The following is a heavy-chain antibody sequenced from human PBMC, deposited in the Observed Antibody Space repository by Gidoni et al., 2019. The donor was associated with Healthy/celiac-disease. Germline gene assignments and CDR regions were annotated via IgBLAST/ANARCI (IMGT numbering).Heavy chain of an antibody. J-gene: IGHJ4*02. CDR1: GYTFTSSY. CDR2: INPSGGST. D-gene: IGHD2-15*01. CDR3: ARDLGYCSGGSCYSHYFDY. Sequence: QVQLVQSGAEVKKPGASVKVSCKASGYTFTSSYMHWVRPAPGQRLECMGIINPSGGSTSYAQKFPSRVTMTRDTSTSTVYMELSSLRSEDTAVYYCARDLGYCSGGSCYSHYFDYWGQGTLVTVSS. V-gene: IGHV1-46*01.